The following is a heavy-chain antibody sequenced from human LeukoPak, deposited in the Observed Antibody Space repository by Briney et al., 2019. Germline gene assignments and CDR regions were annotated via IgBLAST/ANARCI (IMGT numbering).Heavy chain of an antibody. CDR3: ARDGTGYSSGYYYYYYGMDV. Sequence: ASVKVSCKASGGTFSSYAISWVRQAPGQGLEWMGRIIPILGIANYAQKFQGRATITADKSTSTAYMELSSLRSEDTAVYYCARDGTGYSSGYYYYYYGMDVWGQGTTVTVSS. V-gene: IGHV1-69*04. CDR2: IIPILGIA. CDR1: GGTFSSYA. D-gene: IGHD6-19*01. J-gene: IGHJ6*02.